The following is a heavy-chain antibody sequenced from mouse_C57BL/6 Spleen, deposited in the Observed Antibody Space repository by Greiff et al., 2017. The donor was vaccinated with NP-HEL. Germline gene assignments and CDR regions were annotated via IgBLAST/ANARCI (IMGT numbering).Heavy chain of an antibody. CDR1: GYTFTDHT. Sequence: VQLQQSDAELVKPGASVKISCKVSGYTFTDHTIHWMKQRPEQGLEWIGYIYPRDGSTKYNEKFKGKATLTADKSSSTAYMQLNSRTSEDSAVYFCARTYGNYGYAMDYWGQGTSVTVSS. J-gene: IGHJ4*01. V-gene: IGHV1-78*01. CDR3: ARTYGNYGYAMDY. CDR2: IYPRDGST. D-gene: IGHD2-1*01.